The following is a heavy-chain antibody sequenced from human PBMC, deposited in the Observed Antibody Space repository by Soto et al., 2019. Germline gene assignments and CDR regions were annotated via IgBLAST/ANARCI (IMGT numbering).Heavy chain of an antibody. CDR3: ARDYYDILTGYLDY. CDR1: GFTFSSYA. D-gene: IGHD3-9*01. V-gene: IGHV3-30-3*01. J-gene: IGHJ4*02. CDR2: ISYDGSNK. Sequence: LRLSCAASGFTFSSYAMHWVRQAPGKGLEWVAVISYDGSNKYYADSVKGRFTISRDNSKNTLYLQMNSLRAEDTAVYYCARDYYDILTGYLDYWGQGTLVTVSS.